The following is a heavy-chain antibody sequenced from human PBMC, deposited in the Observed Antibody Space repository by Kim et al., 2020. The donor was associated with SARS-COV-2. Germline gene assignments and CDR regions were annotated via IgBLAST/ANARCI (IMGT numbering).Heavy chain of an antibody. CDR3: ARGSGYSYGLGYYYYYYGMDV. J-gene: IGHJ6*02. Sequence: FTISRDNSKNTLYLQMNSLRAEDTAVYYCARGSGYSYGLGYYYYYYGMDVWGQGTTVTVSS. V-gene: IGHV3-30*07. D-gene: IGHD5-18*01.